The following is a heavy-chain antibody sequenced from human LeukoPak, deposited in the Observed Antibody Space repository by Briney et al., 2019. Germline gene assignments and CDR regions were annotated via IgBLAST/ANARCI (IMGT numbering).Heavy chain of an antibody. CDR3: ARGVAAVGKGDYFDY. Sequence: SETLSLTCAVYGGSFSGYYWRWIRQPPGKGLEWIGEINHSGSTNYNPSLKSRVTISVDTSKNQFSLKLSSVTAADTAVYYCARGVAAVGKGDYFDYWGQGTLVTVSS. CDR2: INHSGST. CDR1: GGSFSGYY. J-gene: IGHJ4*02. D-gene: IGHD6-13*01. V-gene: IGHV4-34*01.